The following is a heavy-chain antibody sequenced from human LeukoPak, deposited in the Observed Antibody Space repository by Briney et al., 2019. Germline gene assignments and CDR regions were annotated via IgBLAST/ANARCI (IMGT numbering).Heavy chain of an antibody. D-gene: IGHD3-10*01. Sequence: GGSLRLSCAASGFTFSSYGMSWVRQAPGKGLEWVSAISGSGGSTYYADSVKGRFTISRDNSKNTLYLQMNSLRAEDTAVYYCAKDLNYYGSGSYLYWGQGTLVTVSS. CDR3: AKDLNYYGSGSYLY. CDR1: GFTFSSYG. J-gene: IGHJ4*02. CDR2: ISGSGGST. V-gene: IGHV3-23*01.